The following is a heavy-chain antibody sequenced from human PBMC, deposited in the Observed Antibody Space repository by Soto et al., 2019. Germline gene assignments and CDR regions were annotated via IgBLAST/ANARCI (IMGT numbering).Heavy chain of an antibody. CDR1: GFTFSSYS. Sequence: GGSLRLSCAASGFTFSSYSMNWVRQAPGKGLEWVSYISSSSSTIYYADSVKGRFTISRNNAKNKLNLQMNSLRAEDTVVYYCARGAYYYDSSGLSYWGQGTLVTVS. CDR3: ARGAYYYDSSGLSY. D-gene: IGHD3-22*01. J-gene: IGHJ4*02. CDR2: ISSSSSTI. V-gene: IGHV3-48*01.